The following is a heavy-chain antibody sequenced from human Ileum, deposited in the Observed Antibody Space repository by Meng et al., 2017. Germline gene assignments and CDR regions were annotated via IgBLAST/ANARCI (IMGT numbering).Heavy chain of an antibody. CDR1: GFIFGSSG. CDR3: AKDPDELDS. V-gene: IGHV3-23*04. Sequence: VQRGVSGGGLVQPGGSLRLSCAAPGFIFGSSGMNWVRQAPGKGLEWVSSISSSARNTYYADSVMGRFTISRDNSKNTVYLQMTSLRVEDTAVYYCAKDPDELDSWGQGTLVTVSS. CDR2: ISSSARNT. J-gene: IGHJ4*02.